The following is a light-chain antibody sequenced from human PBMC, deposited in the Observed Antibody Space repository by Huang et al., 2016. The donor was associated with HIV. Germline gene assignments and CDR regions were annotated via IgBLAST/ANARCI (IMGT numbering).Light chain of an antibody. CDR2: KVS. CDR3: MQGTHWPPYT. V-gene: IGKV2-30*02. CDR1: QSLVHSDGNTY. J-gene: IGKJ2*01. Sequence: DVVMTRSPLFLPVTLGHPASISCRSSQSLVHSDGNTYLTWFQHRPGQSPRRLIYKVSNRDSGVPDRFSGSGSGTDFTLKISRVEAEDLGVYYCMQGTHWPPYTFGQGTKLEIK.